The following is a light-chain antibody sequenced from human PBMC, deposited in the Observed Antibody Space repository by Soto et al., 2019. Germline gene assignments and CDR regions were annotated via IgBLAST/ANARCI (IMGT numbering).Light chain of an antibody. CDR1: SSNIKSNY. CDR3: AAWDDSLSGFFV. CDR2: RND. J-gene: IGLJ1*01. V-gene: IGLV1-47*01. Sequence: QSALTQPPSASGTPGQRGTISCSGSSSNIKSNYVYWYQHLPGAAPKLLIYRNDQRPSGVPDRFSGSKSGTSASLAISGLRSEDEADYYCAAWDDSLSGFFVFGTGTKVTVL.